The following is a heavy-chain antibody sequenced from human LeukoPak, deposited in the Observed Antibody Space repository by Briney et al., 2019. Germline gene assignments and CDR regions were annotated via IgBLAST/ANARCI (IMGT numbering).Heavy chain of an antibody. CDR3: AKTSPHVAVAGTCYFDY. J-gene: IGHJ4*02. D-gene: IGHD6-19*01. V-gene: IGHV3-53*01. Sequence: PGGSLRLSCAASGFTVSNSYINWVRQAPGKGLEWVSIIYNDGSTYYADSVKGRFTISRDNSENTLYLQMNSLRAEDTAVYYCAKTSPHVAVAGTCYFDYWGQGTLVTVSS. CDR1: GFTVSNSY. CDR2: IYNDGST.